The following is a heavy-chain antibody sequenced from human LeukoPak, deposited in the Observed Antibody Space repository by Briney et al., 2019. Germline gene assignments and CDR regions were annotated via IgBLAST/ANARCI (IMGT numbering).Heavy chain of an antibody. CDR2: IYTSGST. CDR3: ARETISGYDWNIDY. D-gene: IGHD5-12*01. CDR1: GGSISSGSYY. V-gene: IGHV4-61*02. J-gene: IGHJ4*02. Sequence: SETLSLTCTVSGGSISSGSYYWNWIRQPAGKGLEWIGRIYTSGSTNYNPSLKSRVTISRDTSKNQFSLKVSSVTAADTAIYYCARETISGYDWNIDYWGQGTLITVSS.